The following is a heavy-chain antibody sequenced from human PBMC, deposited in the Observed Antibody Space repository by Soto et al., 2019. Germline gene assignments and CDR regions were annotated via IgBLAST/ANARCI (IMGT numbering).Heavy chain of an antibody. V-gene: IGHV4-59*01. CDR2: IYYSGST. CDR1: GGSIGSYY. J-gene: IGHJ6*03. D-gene: IGHD6-6*01. Sequence: SETLSLTCTVSGGSIGSYYLSWIRQPPGKGLEWIGYIYYSGSTNYNPSLKSRVTISVDTSKDQFSLKLSSVTAADTAVYYCARVEGAARPRWYYYYYMDVWGKGTTVTVSS. CDR3: ARVEGAARPRWYYYYYMDV.